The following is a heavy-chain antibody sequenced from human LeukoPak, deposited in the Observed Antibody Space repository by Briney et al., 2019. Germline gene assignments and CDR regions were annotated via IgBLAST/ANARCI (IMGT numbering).Heavy chain of an antibody. CDR1: GGSISSYY. CDR3: ASETRRDGYNYYVFDY. CDR2: IYYSGST. J-gene: IGHJ4*02. D-gene: IGHD5-24*01. Sequence: PSETLSLTCTVSGGSISSYYWSWIRQPPGKGLEWIGYIYYSGSTNYNPSLKSRVTISVDTSKNQFSLKLSSVTAADAAVYYCASETRRDGYNYYVFDYWGQGTLVTVSS. V-gene: IGHV4-59*08.